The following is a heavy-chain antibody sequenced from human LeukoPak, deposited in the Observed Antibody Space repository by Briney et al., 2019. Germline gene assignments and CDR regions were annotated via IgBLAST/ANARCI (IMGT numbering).Heavy chain of an antibody. D-gene: IGHD3-3*01. CDR1: GFSFSDFG. CDR3: ARQYYDFWSGFYTADYYFDY. J-gene: IGHJ4*02. Sequence: GGSLRLSCAASGFSFSDFGMNWVRQAPGKGLEWVSSISAHSRYIYYADSVKGRFTISRDNAQTSLYLEMNSLRGEDSAVYYSARQYYDFWSGFYTADYYFDYWGRGTLVTVSS. CDR2: ISAHSRYI. V-gene: IGHV3-21*01.